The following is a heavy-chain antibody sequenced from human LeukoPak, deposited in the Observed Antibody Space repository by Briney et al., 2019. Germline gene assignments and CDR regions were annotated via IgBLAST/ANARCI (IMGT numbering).Heavy chain of an antibody. J-gene: IGHJ5*02. CDR3: ARDPDYYDDCCYT. Sequence: SETLSLTCTVSGGSFSSNRFYWGWIRQPPGKGLEWIGSMYYSRGTYYNPSLQSRVTISADTYKNQFSLKLTSVTVADTAVYYCARDPDYYDDCCYTWGQGTLVTVSS. V-gene: IGHV4-39*07. D-gene: IGHD3-22*01. CDR2: MYYSRGT. CDR1: GGSFSSNRFY.